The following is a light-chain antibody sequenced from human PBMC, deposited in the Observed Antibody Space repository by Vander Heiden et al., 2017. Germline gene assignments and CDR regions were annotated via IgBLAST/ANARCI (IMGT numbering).Light chain of an antibody. Sequence: QSVLTPPPSASGTPGQRVTIPCFGSSSNIGSNTVNWNQQLPGTAPKLLIYSNNQRPSGVPDRFSGSKSGTSASLAISGLQSEDEADYYCAAWDDSLNGWVFGGGTKLTVL. J-gene: IGLJ3*02. V-gene: IGLV1-44*01. CDR2: SNN. CDR3: AAWDDSLNGWV. CDR1: SSNIGSNT.